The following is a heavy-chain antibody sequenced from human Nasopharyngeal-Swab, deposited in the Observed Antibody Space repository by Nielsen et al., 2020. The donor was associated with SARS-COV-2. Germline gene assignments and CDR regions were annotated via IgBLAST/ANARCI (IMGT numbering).Heavy chain of an antibody. V-gene: IGHV1-3*01. J-gene: IGHJ5*02. Sequence: WVRQAPGQRLEWMGWINAGNGNTKYSQKFQGRVTITRDTSASTAYMELSSLKSEDTAVYYCARDQYYDFWSGYSWGLGWFDPWGQGTLVTVSS. D-gene: IGHD3-3*01. CDR2: INAGNGNT. CDR3: ARDQYYDFWSGYSWGLGWFDP.